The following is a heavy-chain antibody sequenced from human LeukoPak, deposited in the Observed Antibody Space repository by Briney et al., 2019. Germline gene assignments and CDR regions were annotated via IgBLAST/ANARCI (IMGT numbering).Heavy chain of an antibody. V-gene: IGHV3-9*01. J-gene: IGHJ3*02. Sequence: GGSLRLSCAASGFTFDDYAMHWVRQAPGKGLEWVSGISWNSGSIGYADSVKGRFTISRDNAKNSLYLQMNSLRAEDTALYYCAKDYYYGSGSYPAGAFDIWGQGTMVTVSS. D-gene: IGHD3-10*01. CDR2: ISWNSGSI. CDR1: GFTFDDYA. CDR3: AKDYYYGSGSYPAGAFDI.